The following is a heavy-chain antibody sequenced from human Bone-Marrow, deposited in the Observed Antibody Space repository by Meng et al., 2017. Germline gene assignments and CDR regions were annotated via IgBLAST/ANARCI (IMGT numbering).Heavy chain of an antibody. CDR2: ISSSSSTI. CDR1: GFTFSSYS. CDR3: ARDRPVVVVAGSLDP. Sequence: GESLKISCAASGFTFSSYSMNWVRQAPGKGLEWVSYISSSSSTIYYADSVKGRFTISRDNAKNSLYLQMNSLRAEDTAVYYCARDRPVVVVAGSLDPWGQGTLVTVSS. J-gene: IGHJ5*02. D-gene: IGHD2-15*01. V-gene: IGHV3-48*04.